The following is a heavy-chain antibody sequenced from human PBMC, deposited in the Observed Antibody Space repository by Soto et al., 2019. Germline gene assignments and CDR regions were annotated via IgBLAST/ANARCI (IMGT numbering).Heavy chain of an antibody. J-gene: IGHJ5*02. V-gene: IGHV4-31*03. CDR2: IYYSVTT. Sequence: SETLSLTCTVSGGSISSGGYYCSWIRQHPGKGLEWIGYIYYSVTTYYNPSLKSRVTISVDTSKNQFPLKLSSVSAADTALYYCARCSLVVVPAPGFEPWARGTLVTVSS. CDR3: ARCSLVVVPAPGFEP. D-gene: IGHD2-2*01. CDR1: GGSISSGGYY.